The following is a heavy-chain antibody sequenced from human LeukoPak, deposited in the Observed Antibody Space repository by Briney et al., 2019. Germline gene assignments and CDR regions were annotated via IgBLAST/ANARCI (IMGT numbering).Heavy chain of an antibody. D-gene: IGHD6-13*01. CDR3: ARDQYSSSWYGAFDY. CDR2: IYYSGST. J-gene: IGHJ4*02. Sequence: PSETLSLTCTVSGGSISSGDYYWSWIRQPPGKGLEWIGYIYYSGSTYYNPSLKSRVTISVDTSKYQFSLKLSSVTAADTAVYYCARDQYSSSWYGAFDYWGQGTLVTVSS. V-gene: IGHV4-30-4*02. CDR1: GGSISSGDYY.